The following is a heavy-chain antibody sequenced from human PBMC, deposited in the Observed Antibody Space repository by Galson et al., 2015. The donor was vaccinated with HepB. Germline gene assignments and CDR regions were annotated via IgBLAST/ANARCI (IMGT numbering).Heavy chain of an antibody. CDR3: ARDPDGAGNY. D-gene: IGHD3-10*01. CDR2: IGPSGSDR. Sequence: SLRLSCAASAFSFGSYGMNWFRQAPGEGPEWISYIGPSGSDRKYADSVKGRFTISRDSAKNSLYLEMNSLRDEDTAVYYCARDPDGAGNYWGQGTLVTVSS. J-gene: IGHJ4*02. CDR1: AFSFGSYG. V-gene: IGHV3-48*02.